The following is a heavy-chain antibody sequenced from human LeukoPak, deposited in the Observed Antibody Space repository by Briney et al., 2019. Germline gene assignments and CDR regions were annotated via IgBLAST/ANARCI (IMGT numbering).Heavy chain of an antibody. V-gene: IGHV4-39*07. Sequence: SETPSLTCTVSGGSISSSSYYWGWIRQPPGKGLEWIGSIYYSGSTYHNPSLKSRVTISVDTSENQFSLKLSSVTAADTAVYYCARGDGLGSRVWFGELLSSYDYWGQGTLVTVSS. D-gene: IGHD3-10*01. CDR1: GGSISSSSYY. CDR3: ARGDGLGSRVWFGELLSSYDY. CDR2: IYYSGST. J-gene: IGHJ4*02.